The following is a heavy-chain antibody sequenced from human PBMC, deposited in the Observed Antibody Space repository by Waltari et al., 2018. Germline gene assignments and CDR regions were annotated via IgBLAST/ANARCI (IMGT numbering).Heavy chain of an antibody. D-gene: IGHD2-15*01. CDR2: IIPIFGTA. CDR1: GGTFSSYA. V-gene: IGHV1-69*13. J-gene: IGHJ6*02. CDR3: ARGRKLPDYYYYYGMDV. Sequence: QVQLVQSGAEVKKPGSSVKVSCKASGGTFSSYAISWVRPAPGQGLEWMGGIIPIFGTANYAQKFQGRVTITADESTSTAYMELSSLRSEDTAVYYCARGRKLPDYYYYYGMDVWGQGTTVTVSS.